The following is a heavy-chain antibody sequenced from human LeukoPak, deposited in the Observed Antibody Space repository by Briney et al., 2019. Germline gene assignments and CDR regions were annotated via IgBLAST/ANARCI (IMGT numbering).Heavy chain of an antibody. CDR2: ISGSGGST. CDR1: GFTFSSYA. CDR3: AKAFSWFGVLLSPTFDY. D-gene: IGHD3-10*01. J-gene: IGHJ4*02. V-gene: IGHV3-23*01. Sequence: PGGSLRLSCAASGFTFSSYAMSWVRQAPGKGLEWVSAISGSGGSTYYADSVKGRFTISRDNSKNTLYLQMNSLRAEDTAVYYCAKAFSWFGVLLSPTFDYWGQGTLVTVSS.